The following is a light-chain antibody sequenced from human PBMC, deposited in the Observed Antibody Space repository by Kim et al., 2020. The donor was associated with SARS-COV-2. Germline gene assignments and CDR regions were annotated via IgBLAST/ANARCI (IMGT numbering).Light chain of an antibody. J-gene: IGLJ3*02. Sequence: SITISCDGTSSDVGSYNLVSWYQQHPGKAPKLMIYDVSKRPSGVSNRFSGSKSGNTASLTISGLQAEDEADYYCSSYTSSSTLGVFGGGTQLTVL. CDR2: DVS. V-gene: IGLV2-14*02. CDR3: SSYTSSSTLGV. CDR1: SSDVGSYNL.